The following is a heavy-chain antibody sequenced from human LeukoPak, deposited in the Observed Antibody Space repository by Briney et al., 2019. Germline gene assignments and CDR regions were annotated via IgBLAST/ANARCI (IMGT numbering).Heavy chain of an antibody. V-gene: IGHV3-48*03. CDR3: ARGPAASGYYDSRGRNGYFDY. CDR1: GFTFSSYE. J-gene: IGHJ4*02. CDR2: ISSSGSAI. D-gene: IGHD3-22*01. Sequence: GGSLRLSCSAFGFTFSSYEMNGGRQAPGKGLEWVSYISSSGSAIYYADSVKGRFTISRDNAKNSLYVKMKSLRAEATAVYYCARGPAASGYYDSRGRNGYFDYWGQGTLVTVSS.